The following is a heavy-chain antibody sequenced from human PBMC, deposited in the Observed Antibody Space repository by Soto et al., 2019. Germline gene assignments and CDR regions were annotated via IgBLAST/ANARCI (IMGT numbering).Heavy chain of an antibody. V-gene: IGHV4-39*01. CDR3: ARQTLDTGSTVTSGVGP. D-gene: IGHD4-17*01. CDR1: GGSISSSSYY. Sequence: QLQLQESGPGLVKPSETLSLTCTVSGGSISSSSYYWGWIRQPPGKGLEWIGSIYYSGSTYYNPSLKSRVTISVDTSKNQFSLKRSSVTAADTAVYYCARQTLDTGSTVTSGVGPWGQGTLVTVSS. CDR2: IYYSGST. J-gene: IGHJ5*02.